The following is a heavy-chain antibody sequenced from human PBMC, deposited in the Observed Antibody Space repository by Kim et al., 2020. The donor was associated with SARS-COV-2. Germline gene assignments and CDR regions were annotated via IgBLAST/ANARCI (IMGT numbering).Heavy chain of an antibody. V-gene: IGHV3-33*07. D-gene: IGHD2-2*01. CDR1: GFTFSSFG. CDR3: VRDGPDGKPVDY. CDR2: RWFDGINK. Sequence: GGSLRLSCAASGFTFSSFGMYWVRQAPGKGLESVAVRWFDGINKNYADSVKGRFTISRDNSMNNLYLQMNSLRPEDTAIYYCVRDGPDGKPVDYWGQGTLVTVSS. J-gene: IGHJ4*02.